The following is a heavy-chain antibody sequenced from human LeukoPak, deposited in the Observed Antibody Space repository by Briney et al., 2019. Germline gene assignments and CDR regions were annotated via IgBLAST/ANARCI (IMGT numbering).Heavy chain of an antibody. CDR3: ARHGYVHPRDY. CDR1: GDASSRSRYY. J-gene: IGHJ4*02. V-gene: IGHV4-39*07. Sequence: SETLSLTCTVSGDASSRSRYYWGWIRQSPGKGLEWIGSIDYSGNTDYNPSLKSRVSLSVDTSKKQFSLKLNSVTAADTAVYYCARHGYVHPRDYWGQGTLVTVSS. D-gene: IGHD5-12*01. CDR2: IDYSGNT.